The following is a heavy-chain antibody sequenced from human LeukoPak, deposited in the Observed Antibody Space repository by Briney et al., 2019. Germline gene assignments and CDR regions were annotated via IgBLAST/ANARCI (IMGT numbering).Heavy chain of an antibody. Sequence: PSETLSLTCTVSGGSISSGDNYWGWIRQPPGKGLEWIGYIYYSGRTYYNPSLKSRVTISVDTSKNQFSLKLRSVTASDTAVYSCARGGYSTSWAAFDIWGQGTMVTVSS. CDR2: IYYSGRT. CDR1: GGSISSGDNY. J-gene: IGHJ3*02. CDR3: ARGGYSTSWAAFDI. D-gene: IGHD6-13*01. V-gene: IGHV4-30-4*01.